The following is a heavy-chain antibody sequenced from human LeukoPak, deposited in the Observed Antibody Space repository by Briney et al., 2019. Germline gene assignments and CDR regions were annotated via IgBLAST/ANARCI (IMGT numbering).Heavy chain of an antibody. Sequence: GGSLRLSCAASGFTFSSYSMNWVRQAPGKGLEWVSSISSSSSYIYYADSVKGRFTISRDNAKNSLYLQMNSLRAEDTAVYYCARDRGYDYVWGSYRLRKDFNFDYWGQGTLVTVPS. CDR2: ISSSSSYI. CDR3: ARDRGYDYVWGSYRLRKDFNFDY. D-gene: IGHD3-16*02. V-gene: IGHV3-21*01. J-gene: IGHJ4*02. CDR1: GFTFSSYS.